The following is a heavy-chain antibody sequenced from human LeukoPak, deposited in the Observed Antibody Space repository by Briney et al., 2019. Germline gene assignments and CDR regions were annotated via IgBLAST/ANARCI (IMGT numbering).Heavy chain of an antibody. D-gene: IGHD3-3*01. CDR2: ISYDGSNK. V-gene: IGHV3-30*01. CDR1: GFTFSAYA. Sequence: GGSLRLSCAASGFTFSAYAMHWVRQAPGKGLKWVAVISYDGSNKYYADSVKGRFTISRDNSKNTLYLQMNSLRAEDTAVYYCASGGFYDFWSGYTPFDYWGQGTLVTVSS. CDR3: ASGGFYDFWSGYTPFDY. J-gene: IGHJ4*02.